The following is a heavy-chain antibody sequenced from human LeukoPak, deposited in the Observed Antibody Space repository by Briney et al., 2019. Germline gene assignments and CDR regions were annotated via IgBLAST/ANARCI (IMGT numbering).Heavy chain of an antibody. V-gene: IGHV4-59*08. CDR3: ARSDTNWFDP. J-gene: IGHJ5*02. Sequence: SETLSLTCTVSGGSISSYYWSWIRQPPGKGLEWIGSIYHSGSTYYNPSLKSRVTISVDTSKNQFSLKLSSVTAADTAVYYCARSDTNWFDPWGQGTLVTVSS. CDR1: GGSISSYY. CDR2: IYHSGST.